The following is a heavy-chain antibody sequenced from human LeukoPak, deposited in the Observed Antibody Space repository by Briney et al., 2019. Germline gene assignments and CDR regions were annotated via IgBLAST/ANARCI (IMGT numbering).Heavy chain of an antibody. V-gene: IGHV3-30-3*01. Sequence: GGSLRLSCAASGFTFSSYAMHWVRQAPGKGLGWVAVISYDGSNKYYADSVKGRFTISRDNSKNTLYLQMNSLRAEDTAVYYCARAIVGATVDLDYWGQGTLVTVPS. CDR1: GFTFSSYA. CDR3: ARAIVGATVDLDY. J-gene: IGHJ4*02. D-gene: IGHD1-26*01. CDR2: ISYDGSNK.